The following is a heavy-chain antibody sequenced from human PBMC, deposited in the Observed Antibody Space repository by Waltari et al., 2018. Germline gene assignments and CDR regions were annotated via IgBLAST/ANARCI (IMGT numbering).Heavy chain of an antibody. CDR2: ISWNSGSI. J-gene: IGHJ3*02. V-gene: IGHV3-9*01. D-gene: IGHD5-12*01. CDR1: GFTFDDYA. CDR3: AKVGYGIDAFDI. Sequence: EVQLVESGGGLVQPGRSLRLSCAASGFTFDDYAMHWVRQAPGKGLGGVSGISWNSGSIVYADSVKGRFTISRDNAKNSLYLQMNSLRAEDTALYYCAKVGYGIDAFDIWGQGTMVTVSS.